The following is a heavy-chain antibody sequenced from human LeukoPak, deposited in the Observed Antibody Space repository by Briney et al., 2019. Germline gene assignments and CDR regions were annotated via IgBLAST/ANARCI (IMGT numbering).Heavy chain of an antibody. D-gene: IGHD2/OR15-2a*01. CDR2: VRRKVYGGTT. J-gene: IGHJ4*02. CDR3: TRGQGLYH. V-gene: IGHV3-49*03. CDR1: GFPFSDST. Sequence: GGSLRLSCAASGFPFSDSTMSWYRQAPGKGLEWVGFVRRKVYGGTTEYAASVKGRFTISRDDSKSIAYLQMDSLKTEDTAVYYCTRGQGLYHWGQGTLVTVSS.